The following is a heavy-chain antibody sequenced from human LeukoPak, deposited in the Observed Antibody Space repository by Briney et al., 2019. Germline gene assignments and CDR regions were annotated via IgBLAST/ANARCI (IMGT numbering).Heavy chain of an antibody. Sequence: SETLSLTCAVSGGSISSSNYYWGWIRQPPGQGLEWIGSIYYSGNTYYNPSLKSRVTISVDTSKNQFSLKLSSVTATDTAVYYCARRRAGRDWFDPWGQGTPVTVSS. J-gene: IGHJ5*02. CDR3: ARRRAGRDWFDP. V-gene: IGHV4-39*01. CDR1: GGSISSSNYY. D-gene: IGHD6-19*01. CDR2: IYYSGNT.